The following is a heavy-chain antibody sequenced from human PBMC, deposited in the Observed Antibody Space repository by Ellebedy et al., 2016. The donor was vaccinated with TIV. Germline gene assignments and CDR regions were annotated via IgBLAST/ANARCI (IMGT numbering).Heavy chain of an antibody. J-gene: IGHJ6*02. CDR1: GFTFSSYS. Sequence: GGSLRLSCAASGFTFSSYSMNWVRQAPGKGLEWLSSISSSSTYIHYADSVRGRFTISRDNAKNSLYLHMNSLRAEDTAVYYCARLPTYYYYGMDVWGQGTTVTVSS. D-gene: IGHD1-26*01. CDR2: ISSSSTYI. CDR3: ARLPTYYYYGMDV. V-gene: IGHV3-21*01.